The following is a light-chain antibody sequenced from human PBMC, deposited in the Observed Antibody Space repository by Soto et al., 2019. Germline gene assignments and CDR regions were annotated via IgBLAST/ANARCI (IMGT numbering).Light chain of an antibody. J-gene: IGLJ3*02. V-gene: IGLV4-60*03. CDR1: SGHSSNT. CDR3: ETWDTNTWV. Sequence: QSVLTQSSSASASLGSSVKLTCTLSSGHSSNTIAWHQQKPGKAPRYLMKLEGSGSYNKGSGVPDRFSGSSSGADRYLTISNLQSEDEADYYCETWDTNTWVFGGGTKLTVL. CDR2: LEGSGSY.